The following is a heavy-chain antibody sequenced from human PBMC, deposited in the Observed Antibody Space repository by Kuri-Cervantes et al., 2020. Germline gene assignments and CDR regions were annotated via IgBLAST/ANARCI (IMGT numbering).Heavy chain of an antibody. CDR2: ISAYNGNT. V-gene: IGHV1-18*01. Sequence: ASVKVSCKASGYTFTSYGISWVRQAPGQGLEWMGWISAYNGNTNYAQKLQGRVTMTTDTSTSTAYMELRSLRSDDTAVYYCARAGGRGPIRNMVDAFDYWGQGTLVTVSS. J-gene: IGHJ4*02. CDR1: GYTFTSYG. D-gene: IGHD3-10*01. CDR3: ARAGGRGPIRNMVDAFDY.